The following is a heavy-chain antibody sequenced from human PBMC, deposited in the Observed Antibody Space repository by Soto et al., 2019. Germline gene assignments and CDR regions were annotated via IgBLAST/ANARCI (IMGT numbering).Heavy chain of an antibody. J-gene: IGHJ3*02. CDR3: ARESGGYCSSTSCYLRGDAFDI. Sequence: TGGSLRLSCAASGFTFSSYAMHWVRQAPGKGLEWVAVISYDGSNKYYADSVKGRFTISRDNSKNTLYLQMNSLRAEDTAVYYCARESGGYCSSTSCYLRGDAFDIWGQGTMVTVSS. CDR1: GFTFSSYA. D-gene: IGHD2-2*01. V-gene: IGHV3-30-3*01. CDR2: ISYDGSNK.